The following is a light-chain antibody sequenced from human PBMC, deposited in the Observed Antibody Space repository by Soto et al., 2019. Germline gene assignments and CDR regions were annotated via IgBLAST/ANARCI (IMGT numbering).Light chain of an antibody. CDR1: QGIRND. J-gene: IGKJ4*01. Sequence: AIQMSQSSSSLSDSVGDRVTITCRASQGIRNDLGWYQQKPGKAPNLLIYATSSLQGGVPSRFSGSGSGTDFTLTISSLQPEDFATYYCRQDNSYPLTFGGGTKVDIK. CDR3: RQDNSYPLT. CDR2: ATS. V-gene: IGKV1-6*01.